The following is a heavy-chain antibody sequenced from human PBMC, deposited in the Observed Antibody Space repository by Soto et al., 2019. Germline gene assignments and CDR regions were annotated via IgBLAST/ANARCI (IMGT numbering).Heavy chain of an antibody. CDR3: ARVAGGTVTKVSFDY. V-gene: IGHV1-18*01. CDR1: GYTFTSYG. D-gene: IGHD4-17*01. J-gene: IGHJ4*02. Sequence: QVPLVQSGAEVKKPGASVKVSCKASGYTFTSYGISWVRQAPGQGLEWMGWISADNGHTNYAQKLQGRVTMTTVTSTSTAYMELRSLRSDDTAVYYCARVAGGTVTKVSFDYWGQGPLVTVS. CDR2: ISADNGHT.